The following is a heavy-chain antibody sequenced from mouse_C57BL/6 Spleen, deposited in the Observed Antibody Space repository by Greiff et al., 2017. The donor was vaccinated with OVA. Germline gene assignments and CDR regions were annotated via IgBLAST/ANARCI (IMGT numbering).Heavy chain of an antibody. J-gene: IGHJ3*01. CDR2: ISDGRSYT. CDR3: ARDYYYGPGTGFAY. D-gene: IGHD1-1*01. V-gene: IGHV5-4*01. CDR1: GFTFSSYA. Sequence: DVKLVESGGGLVKPGGSLKLSCAASGFTFSSYAMSWVRQTPEKRLEWVATISDGRSYTYYPDNVKGRFTISRDNAKNNLYLQMSHLKSEDTAMYYCARDYYYGPGTGFAYWGQGTLVTVSA.